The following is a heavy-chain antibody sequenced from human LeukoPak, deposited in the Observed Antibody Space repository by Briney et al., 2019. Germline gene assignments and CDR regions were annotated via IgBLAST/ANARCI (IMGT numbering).Heavy chain of an antibody. CDR2: IYYGGST. CDR1: GGSISSGDYY. J-gene: IGHJ5*02. Sequence: PSQTLSLTCTVSGGSISSGDYYWSWIPQPPGKGLEWIGFIYYGGSTYYNPSLKSRVTISVDTSKTQFSLKLSSVTAADTAVYYCARDRYYYDSSGYYSNWFDPWGQGTLVTVSS. D-gene: IGHD3-22*01. CDR3: ARDRYYYDSSGYYSNWFDP. V-gene: IGHV4-30-4*01.